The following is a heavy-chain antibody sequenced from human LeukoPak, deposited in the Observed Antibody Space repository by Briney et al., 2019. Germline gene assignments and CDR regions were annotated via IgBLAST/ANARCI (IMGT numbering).Heavy chain of an antibody. CDR2: IYYSGST. V-gene: IGHV4-59*01. CDR1: GGSISSYY. Sequence: PSETLSFTCTVSGGSISSYYWSWIRQPPGKGLEWIGYIYYSGSTNYNPSLKSRVTISVDTSKNQFSLKLSSVTAADTAVYYCARYCSSTSCSFNVLRYFDPVDVYYGMDVWGQGRTVTVSS. D-gene: IGHD2-2*01. J-gene: IGHJ6*02. CDR3: ARYCSSTSCSFNVLRYFDPVDVYYGMDV.